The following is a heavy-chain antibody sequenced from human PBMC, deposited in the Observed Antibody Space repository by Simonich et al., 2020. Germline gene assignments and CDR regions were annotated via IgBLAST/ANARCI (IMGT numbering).Heavy chain of an antibody. J-gene: IGHJ4*02. CDR2: ISGSGGSK. CDR1: GFTFSSYA. CDR3: AKRSGVSITGTFDY. V-gene: IGHV3-23*01. Sequence: EVQLLESGGGLVQPGGSLRLSCAASGFTFSSYAMSWVRQAPGRGLGWVPAISGSGGSKYYADSGKGRFTISRDNSKNTLYLQMNSLRAEDTAVYYCAKRSGVSITGTFDYWGQGTLVTVSS. D-gene: IGHD1-7*01.